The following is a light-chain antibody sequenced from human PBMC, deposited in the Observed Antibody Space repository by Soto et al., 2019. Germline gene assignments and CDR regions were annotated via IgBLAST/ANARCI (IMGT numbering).Light chain of an antibody. J-gene: IGKJ4*01. V-gene: IGKV3-20*01. CDR3: QQYRTSPQLT. CDR1: QSLNSND. Sequence: EIVLTQSPDTLSLSPGERATLSCRASQSLNSNDLAWYQQKPGQAPRLIIYIASRRPTGIPDRFSGSGSGTDFTLTISRLEPEDLAVYYCQQYRTSPQLTFGGGTKVEIK. CDR2: IAS.